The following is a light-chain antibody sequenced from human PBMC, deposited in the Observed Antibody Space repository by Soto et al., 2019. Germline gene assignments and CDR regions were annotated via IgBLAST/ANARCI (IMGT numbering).Light chain of an antibody. CDR1: SSDVGGYNY. CDR2: EVS. V-gene: IGLV2-14*01. J-gene: IGLJ1*01. CDR3: SSFTNTITRYA. Sequence: QSVLTQPASVSGSPGQSITISCTGTSSDVGGYNYVSWFQHHPGEAPKLMIYEVSYRPSGVSNRFSGSKSGDTASLTISGLQAEDEADYYCSSFTNTITRYAFGTGTKATVL.